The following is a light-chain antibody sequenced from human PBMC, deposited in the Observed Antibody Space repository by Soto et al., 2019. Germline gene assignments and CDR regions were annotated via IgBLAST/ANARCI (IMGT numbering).Light chain of an antibody. CDR1: PSIRNY. V-gene: IGKV1-39*01. Sequence: IQVTPSPSCFAGLLGGRFNITYRVSPSIRNYMNWYQQKLGKAPKLLIYAASSLQSGVPSRFGGRGSGTDFALTISSLQPEDFATYYCQQGYSTPHTFGQGTKVDIK. CDR3: QQGYSTPHT. J-gene: IGKJ1*01. CDR2: AAS.